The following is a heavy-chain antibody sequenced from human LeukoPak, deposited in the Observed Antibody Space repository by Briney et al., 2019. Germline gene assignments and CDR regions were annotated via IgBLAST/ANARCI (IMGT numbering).Heavy chain of an antibody. CDR3: ARVTLKYCSSTSCYQGMDA. Sequence: RASVKVSCKASGGTFSSYAISWVRQAPGQGLEWMGGIIPIFGTANYAQKFQGRVTITADESTSTAYMELSSLRSEDTAVYYCARVTLKYCSSTSCYQGMDAWSQGTTVTVSS. CDR1: GGTFSSYA. V-gene: IGHV1-69*13. J-gene: IGHJ6*02. D-gene: IGHD2-2*01. CDR2: IIPIFGTA.